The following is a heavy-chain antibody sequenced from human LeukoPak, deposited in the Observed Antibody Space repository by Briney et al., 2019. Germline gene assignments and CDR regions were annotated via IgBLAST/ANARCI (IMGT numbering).Heavy chain of an antibody. V-gene: IGHV3-48*01. J-gene: IGHJ5*02. CDR2: MTRGSSTR. D-gene: IGHD6-19*01. CDR3: ARDETVASSPNRFDT. CDR1: VFRFSSYR. Sequence: GGSLRLSCAASVFRFSSYRMHWVRQAPGEGLDWVSSMTRGSSTRYYADSVKGRFTISRDDGKTSLYLHMNRPRVDDTAVYFCARDETVASSPNRFDTWGQGTLVTVSS.